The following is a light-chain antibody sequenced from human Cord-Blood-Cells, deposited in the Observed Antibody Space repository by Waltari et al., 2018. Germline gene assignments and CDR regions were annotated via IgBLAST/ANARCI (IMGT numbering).Light chain of an antibody. CDR1: SSDVGGYNY. V-gene: IGLV2-14*01. CDR3: SSYTSSSHVV. CDR2: DVR. Sequence: QSALTQPASVSGSPAQSITISCTVTSSDVGGYNYVPWYQQHPGKAPKLMIYDVRNRPSGVSNRFSGSKSANTASMTISGLQAEDEADYYCSSYTSSSHVVFGGGTKLTVL. J-gene: IGLJ2*01.